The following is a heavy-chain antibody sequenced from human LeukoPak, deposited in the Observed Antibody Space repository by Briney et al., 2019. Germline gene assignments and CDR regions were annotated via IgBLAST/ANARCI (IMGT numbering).Heavy chain of an antibody. CDR1: GFTFSSYE. Sequence: GRSPRLSCAASGFTFSSYEMNWVRQAPGKGLEWVSYISSSGSSIYYADSVKGRFTISRDNAKTSLYLQMNSLRAEDTAVYYCARVLSTVTTGDYWGQRTLVTVSS. CDR2: ISSSGSSI. CDR3: ARVLSTVTTGDY. V-gene: IGHV3-48*03. D-gene: IGHD4-17*01. J-gene: IGHJ4*02.